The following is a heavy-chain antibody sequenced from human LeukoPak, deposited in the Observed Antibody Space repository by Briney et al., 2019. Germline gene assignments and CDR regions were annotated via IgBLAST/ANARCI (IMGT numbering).Heavy chain of an antibody. CDR2: IYYSGST. J-gene: IGHJ4*02. Sequence: SETLSLTCTVSGGSISSSSYYWGWIRQPPGKGLEWIGSIYYSGSTYYNPSLKSRVTISVDTSKNQFSLKLSSVTAADTAVYYCARALFGGTIDYWGQGTLVTVSS. CDR3: ARALFGGTIDY. V-gene: IGHV4-39*01. CDR1: GGSISSSSYY. D-gene: IGHD3-16*01.